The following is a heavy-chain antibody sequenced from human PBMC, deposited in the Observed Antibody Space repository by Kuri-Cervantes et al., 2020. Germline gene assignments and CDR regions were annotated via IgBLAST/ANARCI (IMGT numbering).Heavy chain of an antibody. J-gene: IGHJ6*03. Sequence: SQTLSLTCAVYGGSFSGYYWSWIRQPPGKGLEWIGEINHSGSTNYNLSLKSRVTISVDTSKNQFSLKLSSVTAADTAVYYCARNDYYYYYYMDVWGEGTTVTVSS. V-gene: IGHV4-34*01. CDR3: ARNDYYYYYYMDV. CDR2: INHSGST. CDR1: GGSFSGYY.